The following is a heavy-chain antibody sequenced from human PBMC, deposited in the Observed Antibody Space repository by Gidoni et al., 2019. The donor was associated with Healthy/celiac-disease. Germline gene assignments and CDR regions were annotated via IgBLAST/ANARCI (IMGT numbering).Heavy chain of an antibody. D-gene: IGHD3-10*01. CDR1: GLTFDDYA. CDR3: AKDPTGHYGSGSYYDY. V-gene: IGHV3-9*01. CDR2: ISWNSGSI. J-gene: IGHJ4*02. Sequence: EVQLVESGGGLVQPGRSLRLSCAASGLTFDDYAMHWVRQAPGKGLEWVSGISWNSGSIGYADSVKGRFTISRDNAKNSLYLQMNSLRAEDTALYYCAKDPTGHYGSGSYYDYWGQGTLVTVSS.